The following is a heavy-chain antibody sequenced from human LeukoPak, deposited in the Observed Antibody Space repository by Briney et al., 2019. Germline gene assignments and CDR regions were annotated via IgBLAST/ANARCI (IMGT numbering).Heavy chain of an antibody. CDR2: IYPGDSDT. CDR1: EYSFSSYW. CDR3: ARHRARNSGWYEDY. Sequence: GESLQISCKGSEYSFSSYWIGWVRQMPGKGLEWMGIIYPGDSDTRYGPSFQGQVTISADKSISTAYLQWSSLKASDTAIYYCARHRARNSGWYEDYWGQGTLVTVSS. D-gene: IGHD6-19*01. J-gene: IGHJ4*02. V-gene: IGHV5-51*01.